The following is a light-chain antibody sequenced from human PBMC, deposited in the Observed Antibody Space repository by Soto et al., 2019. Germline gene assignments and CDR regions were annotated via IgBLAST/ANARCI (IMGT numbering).Light chain of an antibody. V-gene: IGLV6-57*02. CDR2: EDN. CDR1: SGSIASNS. J-gene: IGLJ3*02. CDR3: QSYDSSNAWV. Sequence: NFMLTQPHSVSESPGKAVTISCTGSSGSIASNSVQWYQQRPGSAPTTVIYEDNQRPSGVPDRFSGSIDTSSNSASLTISGLKTEDEADYYCQSYDSSNAWVFGGGTKVTVL.